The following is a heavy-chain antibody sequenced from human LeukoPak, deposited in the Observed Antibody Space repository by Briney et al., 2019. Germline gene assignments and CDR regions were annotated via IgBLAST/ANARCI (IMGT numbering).Heavy chain of an antibody. J-gene: IGHJ4*02. Sequence: GGSLRLSCAASGFTFSSCAMSWVRQAPGKGLEWVSAISTSGGRTFYADSVKGRFTISRDNSKNTLYLQMNSLKAEDRAIYSCAKDATGFDCGGQTYFYYWGKGTLVSVSS. V-gene: IGHV3-23*01. CDR1: GFTFSSCA. CDR2: ISTSGGRT. D-gene: IGHD2-21*01. CDR3: AKDATGFDCGGQTYFYY.